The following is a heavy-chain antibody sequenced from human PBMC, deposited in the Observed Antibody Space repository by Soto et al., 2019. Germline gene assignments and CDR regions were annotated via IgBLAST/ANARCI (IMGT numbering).Heavy chain of an antibody. CDR1: GFTFSDYY. Sequence: QVQLVESGGGLVKPGGSLRLSCAASGFTFSDYYMSWIRQAPGKGLEWLSYISISGGTIYYADSVKGRFSISRDNAKNSLYLQLSSLRAEDTAVYFCARRRARVFDSWGQGTLVTVSS. V-gene: IGHV3-11*01. CDR3: ARRRARVFDS. CDR2: ISISGGTI. J-gene: IGHJ4*02.